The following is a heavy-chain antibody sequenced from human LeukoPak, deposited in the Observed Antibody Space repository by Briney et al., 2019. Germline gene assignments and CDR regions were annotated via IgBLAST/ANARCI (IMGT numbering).Heavy chain of an antibody. CDR3: ARDWVHYYGSGSFH. D-gene: IGHD3-10*01. J-gene: IGHJ4*02. Sequence: GGSLRLSCAASGFTFSNYSMNWVRQAPGKGLEWVSSISSSSSYIYYADSVKGRFTISRDNAKNSLYLQMNSLRAEDTAVYYCARDWVHYYGSGSFHWGQGTLVTVSS. V-gene: IGHV3-21*01. CDR2: ISSSSSYI. CDR1: GFTFSNYS.